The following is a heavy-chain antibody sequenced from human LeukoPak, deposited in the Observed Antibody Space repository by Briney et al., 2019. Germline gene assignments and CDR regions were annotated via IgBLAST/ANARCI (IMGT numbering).Heavy chain of an antibody. D-gene: IGHD3-9*01. CDR3: ARDILTGYMEDAFDI. CDR1: GYTFTGYY. CDR2: INPNSGGT. Sequence: ASVKVSCKASGYTFTGYYMHWVRQAPGQGLEWMGWINPNSGGTNYAQKFQGWVTMTRDTSISTAYMELSRLRSDDTAVYYCARDILTGYMEDAFDIWGQGTMVTVSS. J-gene: IGHJ3*02. V-gene: IGHV1-2*04.